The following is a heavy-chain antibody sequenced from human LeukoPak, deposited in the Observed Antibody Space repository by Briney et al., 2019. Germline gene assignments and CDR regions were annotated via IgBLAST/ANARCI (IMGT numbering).Heavy chain of an antibody. D-gene: IGHD2-2*01. Sequence: GGSLRLSCAASGFTFSSYAISWVRQAPGKGLEWVSAISGSGGSTYYADSVKGRFTISRDNSKNTQYLQMNSLRAEDTAVYYCARASLLGYCSSTSCYQFDYWGQGTLVTVSS. V-gene: IGHV3-23*01. CDR2: ISGSGGST. J-gene: IGHJ4*02. CDR3: ARASLLGYCSSTSCYQFDY. CDR1: GFTFSSYA.